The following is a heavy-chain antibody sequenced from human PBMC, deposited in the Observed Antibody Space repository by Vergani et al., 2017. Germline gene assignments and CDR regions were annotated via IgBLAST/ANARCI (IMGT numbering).Heavy chain of an antibody. Sequence: QVQLQESGPGLVKPSETLSLTCAVSGYSISSGYYWSWIRQPPGKGLEWIGEINHSGSTNYNPSLKSRVTISVDTSKNQFSLKLSSVTAADTAVYYCARVATPSFYCYGSGGNWFDPWGQGTLVTVSS. CDR2: INHSGST. CDR3: ARVATPSFYCYGSGGNWFDP. CDR1: GYSISSGYY. D-gene: IGHD3-10*01. V-gene: IGHV4-38-2*01. J-gene: IGHJ5*02.